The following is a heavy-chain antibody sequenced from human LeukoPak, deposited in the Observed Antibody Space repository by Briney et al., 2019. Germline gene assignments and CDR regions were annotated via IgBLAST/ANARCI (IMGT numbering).Heavy chain of an antibody. CDR1: GFTFSSYG. Sequence: GGSLRLSCAASGFTFSSYGIHWVRQAPGKGLEGVAFIRYDGSNKYYTDSVKGRFNISRDNAKNSLYLQMNSLRPEDTAFYYCARDGGWYKRGLDYYYYYMDVWGKGTTVTVSS. D-gene: IGHD6-19*01. J-gene: IGHJ6*03. V-gene: IGHV3-30*02. CDR3: ARDGGWYKRGLDYYYYYMDV. CDR2: IRYDGSNK.